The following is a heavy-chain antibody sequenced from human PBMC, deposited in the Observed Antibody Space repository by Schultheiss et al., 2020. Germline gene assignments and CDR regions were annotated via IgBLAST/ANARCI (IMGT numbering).Heavy chain of an antibody. V-gene: IGHV4-34*01. D-gene: IGHD6-19*01. J-gene: IGHJ4*02. CDR1: GGSFSGYY. Sequence: SETLSLTCAVYGGSFSGYYWSWIRQPPGKGLEWIGEINHSGSTNYNPSLKSRVTISVDTSKNQFSLKLSSVTAADTAVYYCARQNIAVAAKIFDYWGQGTLVTVSS. CDR2: INHSGST. CDR3: ARQNIAVAAKIFDY.